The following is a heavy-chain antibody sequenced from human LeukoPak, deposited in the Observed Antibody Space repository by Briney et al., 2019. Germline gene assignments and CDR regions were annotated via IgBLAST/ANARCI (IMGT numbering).Heavy chain of an antibody. J-gene: IGHJ4*02. D-gene: IGHD1-14*01. CDR2: ISHSSSNI. CDR3: ARDTGRSGIRGSFDY. Sequence: GGSLRLSCAASGFSFSSYSIYWIRQAPGKGLELVAHISHSSSNIDYADSVKGRFTVSRDNSKNTLYLQMNSLRAEDTAVYYCARDTGRSGIRGSFDYWGQGTLVTVSS. V-gene: IGHV3-48*01. CDR1: GFSFSSYS.